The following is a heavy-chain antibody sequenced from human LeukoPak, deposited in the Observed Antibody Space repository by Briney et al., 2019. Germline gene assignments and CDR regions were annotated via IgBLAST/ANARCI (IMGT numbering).Heavy chain of an antibody. J-gene: IGHJ6*02. CDR2: ISGSGGST. D-gene: IGHD3-16*01. CDR3: AKDPPYDYAWGSFSPGEMDV. CDR1: GFTFSSYA. Sequence: PGGSLRLSCAASGFTFSSYAMSWVRQAPGKGLEWVSAISGSGGSTYYADSVKGRFTISRDNSKNTLYLQMNSLRAEDTAVYYCAKDPPYDYAWGSFSPGEMDVWGQGTTVTVSS. V-gene: IGHV3-23*01.